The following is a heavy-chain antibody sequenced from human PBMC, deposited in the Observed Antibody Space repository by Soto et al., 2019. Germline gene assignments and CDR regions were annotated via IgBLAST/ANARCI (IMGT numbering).Heavy chain of an antibody. D-gene: IGHD3-22*01. J-gene: IGHJ4*02. V-gene: IGHV5-51*01. Sequence: GESLKISCKGSGYSFTSYWIDWVRQMPGKGPERMGIIYPGDSDTRYSPSFQGQVTISADKSISTAYLQWSILKAADTAMYYCARWGYYCDSSGYYSNFEYWGQGTLVTVCS. CDR3: ARWGYYCDSSGYYSNFEY. CDR1: GYSFTSYW. CDR2: IYPGDSDT.